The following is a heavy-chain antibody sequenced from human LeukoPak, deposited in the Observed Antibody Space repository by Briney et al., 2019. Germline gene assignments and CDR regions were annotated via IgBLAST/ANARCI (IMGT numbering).Heavy chain of an antibody. J-gene: IGHJ4*02. CDR1: GGSFSGYY. CDR2: INHSGST. CDR3: ERGPEAHDSSGYYFGY. D-gene: IGHD3-22*01. Sequence: SETLSLTCAVYGGSFSGYYWSWTRQPPGKGPEWIGEINHSGSTNYNPSLKSRVTISVDTSKNQFSLKLSSVTAADTAVYYCERGPEAHDSSGYYFGYWGQGTLVTVSS. V-gene: IGHV4-34*01.